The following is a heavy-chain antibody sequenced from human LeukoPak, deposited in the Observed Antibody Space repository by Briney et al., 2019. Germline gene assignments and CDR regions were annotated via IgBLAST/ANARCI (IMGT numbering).Heavy chain of an antibody. J-gene: IGHJ3*02. Sequence: PGGSLRLSCAVSGFTFSDYYMSWIRQAPGKGLEWVSYISSSGSIIYYADSVKGRFTISRDNAKNSLSLQMNSLRAEDTAVYYCARDLRSQDEGGGPADAFEIWGQGTMVTVSS. CDR2: ISSSGSII. CDR3: ARDLRSQDEGGGPADAFEI. V-gene: IGHV3-11*01. D-gene: IGHD3-16*01. CDR1: GFTFSDYY.